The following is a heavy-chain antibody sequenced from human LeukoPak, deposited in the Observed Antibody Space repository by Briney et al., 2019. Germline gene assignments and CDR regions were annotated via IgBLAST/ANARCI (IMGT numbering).Heavy chain of an antibody. CDR2: IYSGGST. CDR3: ARDTRTGYSYGRDAFDI. CDR1: GFTVSSNY. J-gene: IGHJ3*02. Sequence: GGSLRLSCAASGFTVSSNYMSWVRQAPGKGPEWVSVIYSGGSTYYADSVKGRFTISRDNSKNTLYLQMNSLRAEDTAVYYCARDTRTGYSYGRDAFDIWGQGTMVTVSS. D-gene: IGHD5-18*01. V-gene: IGHV3-53*01.